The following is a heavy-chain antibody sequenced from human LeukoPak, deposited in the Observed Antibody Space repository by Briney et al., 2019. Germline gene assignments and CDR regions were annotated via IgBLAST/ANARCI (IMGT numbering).Heavy chain of an antibody. CDR2: VYSSGST. J-gene: IGHJ6*03. D-gene: IGHD3-10*01. Sequence: SETLSLTCTGPDSSISGHYWTWIRQPAGKELEYIERVYSSGSTDSNPSLRSRLTMSVDTSKNQLSLKLTSVTAADTAVYYCARLGRFGALLPYYYYMEVWGKAPTVTVSS. CDR3: ARLGRFGALLPYYYYMEV. CDR1: DSSISGHY. V-gene: IGHV4-4*07.